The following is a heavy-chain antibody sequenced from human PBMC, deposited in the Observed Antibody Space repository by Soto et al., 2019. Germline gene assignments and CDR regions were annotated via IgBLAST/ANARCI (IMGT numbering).Heavy chain of an antibody. V-gene: IGHV3-21*01. CDR3: ARDLSIEAPPNYWYFDL. Sequence: EVQLVESGGGLVKPGGSLRLSCAASGFTFSSYSMNWVRQAPGKGLEWVSSISSSSSYIYYADSVKGRFTISRDNAKNSLYLQMYSLRAEDTAVYYCARDLSIEAPPNYWYFDLWGRGTLVTVSS. J-gene: IGHJ2*01. CDR1: GFTFSSYS. D-gene: IGHD6-6*01. CDR2: ISSSSSYI.